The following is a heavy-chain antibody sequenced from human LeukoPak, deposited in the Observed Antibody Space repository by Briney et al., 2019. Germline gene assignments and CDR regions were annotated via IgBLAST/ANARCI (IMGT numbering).Heavy chain of an antibody. CDR1: GFTVSSNY. Sequence: GGSLRLSCAASGFTVSSNYMSWVRQAPGKGLEWVSAISGSGGSTYYADSVKGRFTISRDNSKNTLYLQMNSLRAEDTAVYYCAKDERDAFDIWGQGTMVTVSS. CDR3: AKDERDAFDI. CDR2: ISGSGGST. J-gene: IGHJ3*02. V-gene: IGHV3-23*01.